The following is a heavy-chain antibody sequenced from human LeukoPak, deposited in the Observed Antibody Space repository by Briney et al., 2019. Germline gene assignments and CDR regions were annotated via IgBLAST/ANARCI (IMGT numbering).Heavy chain of an antibody. J-gene: IGHJ4*02. CDR1: GFXFSGFY. CDR2: IRNKPNSYTT. CDR3: TRQECCGGSCSYVDF. V-gene: IGHV3-73*01. D-gene: IGHD2-15*01. Sequence: PGGSLRLSCAASGFXFSGFYVDWVRQASGRGLEWVGLIRNKPNSYTTVYAASVKGRFTISRDDSKNTAYLQMNSLKAEDTAVYYCTRQECCGGSCSYVDFWGQGTLVTVSS.